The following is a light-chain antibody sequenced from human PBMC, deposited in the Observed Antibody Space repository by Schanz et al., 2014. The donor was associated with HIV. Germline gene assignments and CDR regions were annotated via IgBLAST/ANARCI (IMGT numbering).Light chain of an antibody. CDR1: SSDVGSYNL. J-gene: IGLJ3*02. CDR3: CSCTNTNTWV. V-gene: IGLV2-14*02. CDR2: EAS. Sequence: QSALTQPASVSGSPGQSITISCTGTSSDVGSYNLVSWFQHHPGKAPKLLIYEASKRPSGVSGRFSGSKSGNTASLTISGLQTEDEADYYCCSCTNTNTWVFGGGTKLTVL.